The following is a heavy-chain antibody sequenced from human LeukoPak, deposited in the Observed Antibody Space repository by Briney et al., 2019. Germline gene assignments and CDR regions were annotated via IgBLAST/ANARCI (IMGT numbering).Heavy chain of an antibody. CDR2: ISGSGGST. J-gene: IGHJ4*02. CDR3: AKARWGFGESY. CDR1: GFTFSSYA. D-gene: IGHD3-10*01. Sequence: SGGSLRLSCAASGFTFSSYAMSGVRQAPGKGLEWVSAISGSGGSTYYADSVKGRFTISRDNSKNTLYLQMNSLRAEDTAVYYCAKARWGFGESYWGQGTLVTVSS. V-gene: IGHV3-23*01.